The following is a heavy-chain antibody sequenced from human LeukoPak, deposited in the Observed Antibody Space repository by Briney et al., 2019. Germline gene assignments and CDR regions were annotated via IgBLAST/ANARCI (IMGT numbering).Heavy chain of an antibody. CDR1: GVTFSSYM. J-gene: IGHJ3*02. CDR2: IKPDGGEK. Sequence: GGSLRLSCAASGVTFSSYMMTWVRQAPGKGLEWVANIKPDGGEKYYVDSVKGRFTISRDNAKNSLYLQMDSLRVEDTAVYYCARPITVSGATDGFDIWGQGTMVTVSS. V-gene: IGHV3-7*01. D-gene: IGHD3-3*01. CDR3: ARPITVSGATDGFDI.